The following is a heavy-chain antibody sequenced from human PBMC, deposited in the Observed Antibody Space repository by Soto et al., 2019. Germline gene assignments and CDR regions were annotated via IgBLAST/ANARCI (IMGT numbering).Heavy chain of an antibody. CDR2: IVPMLGTP. V-gene: IGHV1-69*01. CDR3: ARNGTYSSCLSHYSGMDV. J-gene: IGHJ6*02. D-gene: IGHD1-26*01. CDR1: GGTFDNFI. Sequence: QVQRVQSGAEVKEPGSSVRVSCKASGGTFDNFIMNWVRQTPGQGLEWMGGIVPMLGTPTYAEKFKGRVTISATGSTSTMYMGVTSLIYEDTTIYYGARNGTYSSCLSHYSGMDVWGQGTMVTVSS.